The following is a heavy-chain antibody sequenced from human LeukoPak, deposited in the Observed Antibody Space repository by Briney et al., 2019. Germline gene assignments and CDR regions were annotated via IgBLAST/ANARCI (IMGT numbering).Heavy chain of an antibody. Sequence: GASVKVSCKPSGYTFTGYYLHWVRQAPGQGLEWMGWINPNTGATIYAEKFQGRVTMTRDTSIDTAYMEMRSLRSDDTAVYYCARDRVGSGWPRPWYFEFWDQGTLITVSS. CDR2: INPNTGAT. V-gene: IGHV1-2*02. CDR1: GYTFTGYY. J-gene: IGHJ4*02. CDR3: ARDRVGSGWPRPWYFEF. D-gene: IGHD6-25*01.